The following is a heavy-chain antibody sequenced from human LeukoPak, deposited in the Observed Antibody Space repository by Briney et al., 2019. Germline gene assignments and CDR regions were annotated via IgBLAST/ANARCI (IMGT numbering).Heavy chain of an antibody. CDR2: IATDGGTT. D-gene: IGHD3-22*01. CDR1: GFTFSSYA. V-gene: IGHV3-64*01. CDR3: AKAVVPVISQHYFDY. Sequence: PGGSLRLSCAASGFTFSSYAMHWVRQAPGKGLEYVSAIATDGGTTYYAKSVKGRFTISRDNSKNTLFLQMGSLRAEDMGVYYCAKAVVPVISQHYFDYWGQGTLVTVSS. J-gene: IGHJ4*02.